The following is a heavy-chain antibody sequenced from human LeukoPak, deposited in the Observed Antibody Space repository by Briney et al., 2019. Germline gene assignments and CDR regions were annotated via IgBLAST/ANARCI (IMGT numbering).Heavy chain of an antibody. D-gene: IGHD3-10*01. CDR1: GFTPSDYY. Sequence: KPGGSLRLSCAASGFTPSDYYMSWIRPAPGKGLEWVSYISGSGSATYYADSVKGRFTISRDNAKNSLYLQMNSLRAEDTAMYSCARVLSGSASDLWGFFDYWGQGTLVTVSS. J-gene: IGHJ4*02. CDR3: ARVLSGSASDLWGFFDY. V-gene: IGHV3-11*04. CDR2: ISGSGSAT.